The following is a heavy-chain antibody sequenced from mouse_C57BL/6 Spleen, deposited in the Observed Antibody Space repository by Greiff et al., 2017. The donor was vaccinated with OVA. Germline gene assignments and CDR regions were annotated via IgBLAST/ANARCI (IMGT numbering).Heavy chain of an antibody. D-gene: IGHD1-1*01. V-gene: IGHV1-55*01. J-gene: IGHJ4*01. CDR1: GYTFTSYW. CDR2: IYPGSGST. CDR3: ARVKLRDYAMDY. Sequence: QVQLKQPGAELVKPGASVKMSCKASGYTFTSYWITWVKQRPGQGLEWIGDIYPGSGSTNYNEKFKSKATLTVDTSSSTAYMQLSSLTSEDSAVYYCARVKLRDYAMDYWGQGTSVTVSS.